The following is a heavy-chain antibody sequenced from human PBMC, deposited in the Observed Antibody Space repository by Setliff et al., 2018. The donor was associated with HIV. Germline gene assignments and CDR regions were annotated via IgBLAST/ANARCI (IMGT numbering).Heavy chain of an antibody. CDR2: VYIRGSP. CDR3: AREGRQLWFFDF. V-gene: IGHV4-4*07. Sequence: SETLSLTCTVSGGSISACYWNWFRQPAGKGLEWIGRVYIRGSPNSNPSLMSRVTTSIDTSKNQFFLRLSSVTAADTAVYYCAREGRQLWFFDFWGQGALVTVSS. J-gene: IGHJ4*02. CDR1: GGSISACY. D-gene: IGHD5-18*01.